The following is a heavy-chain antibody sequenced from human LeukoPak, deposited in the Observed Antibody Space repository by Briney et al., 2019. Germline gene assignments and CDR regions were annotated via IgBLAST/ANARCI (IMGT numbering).Heavy chain of an antibody. V-gene: IGHV4-4*02. Sequence: SGTLSLTCAVSGGSISTGNWWSWVRQSPDKGLEWIGEIYHSGSSNYNPSLKSRVTMSIDNSKHHFSLSLTSVTAADTAVYYCAREGSRRLYMDVWGRGTTVTVSS. J-gene: IGHJ6*03. CDR3: AREGSRRLYMDV. CDR2: IYHSGSS. D-gene: IGHD6-25*01. CDR1: GGSISTGNW.